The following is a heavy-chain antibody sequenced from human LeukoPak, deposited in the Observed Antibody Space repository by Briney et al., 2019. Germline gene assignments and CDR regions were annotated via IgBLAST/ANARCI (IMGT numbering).Heavy chain of an antibody. Sequence: GASVKVSCKASGYTFTGDYMHCVRQAPGQGLEWMGWINPNSGGTNYAQKFQGRVTMTRDTSISTAYMELSRLRSDDTAVYYCARVYGDYGLGYWGQGTLVTVSS. D-gene: IGHD4-17*01. CDR1: GYTFTGDY. J-gene: IGHJ4*02. V-gene: IGHV1-2*02. CDR3: ARVYGDYGLGY. CDR2: INPNSGGT.